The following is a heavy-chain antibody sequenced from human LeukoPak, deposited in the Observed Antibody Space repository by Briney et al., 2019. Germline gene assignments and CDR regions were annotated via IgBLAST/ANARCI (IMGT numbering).Heavy chain of an antibody. J-gene: IGHJ4*02. V-gene: IGHV3-74*01. CDR2: IDTEGSTT. Sequence: GGSLRLSCAASGFSFSRYWMHWVRQAPGKGLVWVSYIDTEGSTTSYADSVKGRFTISRDNAKNTLYLQMNSLRAEDTAVYYCAREANPRSRYFDYWGQGTLVTVSS. CDR1: GFSFSRYW. CDR3: AREANPRSRYFDY. D-gene: IGHD4/OR15-4a*01.